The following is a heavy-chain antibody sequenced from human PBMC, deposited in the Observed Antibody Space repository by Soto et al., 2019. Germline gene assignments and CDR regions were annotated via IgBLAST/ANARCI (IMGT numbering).Heavy chain of an antibody. J-gene: IGHJ4*01. CDR2: TYDRSKWYY. D-gene: IGHD1-26*01. CDR3: ARGEQYSGRIFDY. V-gene: IGHV6-1*01. Sequence: SQSLSLTCSTTGGSFSSNTAGSISVRQSPSRGLEWLGRTYDRSKWYYEYAVSVRGRITIKPDTSKNQYPLQLNSVTPEDKAVYFCARGEQYSGRIFDYWGQGTLVTVSS. CDR1: GGSFSSNTAG.